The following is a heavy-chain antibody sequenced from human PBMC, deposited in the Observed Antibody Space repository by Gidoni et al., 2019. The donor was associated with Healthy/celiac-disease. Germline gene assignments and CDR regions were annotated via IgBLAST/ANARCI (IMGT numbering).Heavy chain of an antibody. Sequence: QVQLQQWGAGLLKPSETLSLTCAVYGGSFSGYYWSWIRQPPGKGLEWIGEINHSGSTNYNPSLKSRVTISVDTSKNQFSLKLSSVTAADTAVYYCARDVNRVPAANRLFDYWGQGTLVTVSS. D-gene: IGHD2-2*01. CDR1: GGSFSGYY. CDR2: INHSGST. CDR3: ARDVNRVPAANRLFDY. V-gene: IGHV4-34*01. J-gene: IGHJ4*02.